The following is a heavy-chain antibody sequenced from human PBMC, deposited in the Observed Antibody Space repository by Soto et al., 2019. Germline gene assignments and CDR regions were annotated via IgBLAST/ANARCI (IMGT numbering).Heavy chain of an antibody. V-gene: IGHV3-23*01. CDR2: ISGSGGST. Sequence: EVQLLESGGGLVQPGGSLRLSCAASGFTFSSYAMSWVRPAPGKGLEWVSAISGSGGSTYYADSVKGRFTSSRDNSKNTLYMQMNSVRAEDTAVYYCAKEGVGYCTNGVCYTGWFDPWGQGTLVTVSS. CDR3: AKEGVGYCTNGVCYTGWFDP. J-gene: IGHJ5*02. CDR1: GFTFSSYA. D-gene: IGHD2-8*01.